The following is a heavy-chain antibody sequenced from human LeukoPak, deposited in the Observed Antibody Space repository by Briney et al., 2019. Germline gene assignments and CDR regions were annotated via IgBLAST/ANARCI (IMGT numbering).Heavy chain of an antibody. CDR1: GYTFTSYG. D-gene: IGHD2-2*01. Sequence: ASVKVSCKASGYTFTSYGISWVRQAPGQGLEWMGWISAYNGNTNYAQKLQGRVTMTTDTSTSTAYMELRSLRSDDTAVYYCARVNIVVVPAAIDGEDYWGQGTLVAVPS. CDR3: ARVNIVVVPAAIDGEDY. CDR2: ISAYNGNT. J-gene: IGHJ4*02. V-gene: IGHV1-18*01.